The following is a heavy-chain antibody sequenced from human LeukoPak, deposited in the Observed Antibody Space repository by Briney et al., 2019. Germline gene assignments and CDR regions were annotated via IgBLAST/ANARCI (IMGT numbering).Heavy chain of an antibody. Sequence: SETLSLTCTVSGCSISSSSYYWGWIRQPPGKGLEWIGNIYYGGSTYYNPSVKSRVTISIDTSKNQFSLKLSSVTAADTAKYYCASNSSSWYGAYYWGQGTLVTVSS. CDR2: IYYGGST. V-gene: IGHV4-39*01. D-gene: IGHD6-13*01. CDR3: ASNSSSWYGAYY. CDR1: GCSISSSSYY. J-gene: IGHJ4*02.